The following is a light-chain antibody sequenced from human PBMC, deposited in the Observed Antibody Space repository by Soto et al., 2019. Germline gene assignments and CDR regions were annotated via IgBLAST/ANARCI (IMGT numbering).Light chain of an antibody. J-gene: IGKJ1*01. CDR2: HAS. V-gene: IGKV1-5*01. CDR1: QSISRW. CDR3: QQYNTYLS. Sequence: DILMTQSPSTLSASVGNRVTISCRASQSISRWLAWYQQKPGKAPTLLIYHASSLESGVPSRFSGSGSGTEFTLTISSLQPDDVATYYWQQYNTYLSFGQGTKVEIK.